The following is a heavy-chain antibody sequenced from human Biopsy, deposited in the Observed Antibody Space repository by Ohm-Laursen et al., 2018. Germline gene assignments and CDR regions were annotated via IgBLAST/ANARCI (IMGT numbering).Heavy chain of an antibody. V-gene: IGHV4-59*08. J-gene: IGHJ5*02. CDR3: ARHRGGMPSSGNWFDH. CDR2: IYYSGST. CDR1: GYSMSTYY. Sequence: SDTLSLTFSVSGYSMSTYYWSWIRQPPGKGLEWIGYIYYSGSTNYNPSLKSRVTISVGMSRNQFSLKLTSVAAADTAVYYCARHRGGMPSSGNWFDHWGQGTLVTVSS. D-gene: IGHD2-2*01.